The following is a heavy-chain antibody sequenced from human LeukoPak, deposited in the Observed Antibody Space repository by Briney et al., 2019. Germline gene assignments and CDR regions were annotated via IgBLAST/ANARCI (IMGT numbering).Heavy chain of an antibody. CDR3: AKDGEVGATHKHFYYYYMDV. D-gene: IGHD1-26*01. CDR1: GFTFSSYE. V-gene: IGHV3-48*03. Sequence: GGSLRLSCAASGFTFSSYEMNWVRQAPGKGLEWVSYISSSGSTIYYADSVKGRFTISRDNSKNTLYLQMNSLRAEDTAVYYCAKDGEVGATHKHFYYYYMDVWGKGTTVTISS. CDR2: ISSSGSTI. J-gene: IGHJ6*03.